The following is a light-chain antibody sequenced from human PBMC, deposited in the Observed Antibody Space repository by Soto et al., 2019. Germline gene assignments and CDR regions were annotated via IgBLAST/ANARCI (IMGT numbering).Light chain of an antibody. V-gene: IGLV2-11*01. CDR1: SSDVGGYNY. Sequence: QSALTQPRSVSGSPGQSVTISCTGTSSDVGGYNYVSWYQQHPGKAPKLMIYDVSKRPSGVPDRFSGSKSGNTASLTISGLQAEDEADYYCCSYAGGYTYVFGTGTRSPS. CDR3: CSYAGGYTYV. J-gene: IGLJ1*01. CDR2: DVS.